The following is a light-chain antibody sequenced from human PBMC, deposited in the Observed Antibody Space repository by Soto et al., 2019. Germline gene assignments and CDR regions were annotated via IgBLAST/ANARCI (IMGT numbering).Light chain of an antibody. CDR3: QQYDSYSWT. CDR1: QSISSW. CDR2: DAS. V-gene: IGKV1-5*01. J-gene: IGKJ1*01. Sequence: DINTTHSPSTLSPSVGDRVTITCRASQSISSWLAWYQQKPGKAPKLLIYDASSLESGVPSRFSGSGSGTEFTLTISSLQTDDFASYYCQQYDSYSWTFGQGTKVDI.